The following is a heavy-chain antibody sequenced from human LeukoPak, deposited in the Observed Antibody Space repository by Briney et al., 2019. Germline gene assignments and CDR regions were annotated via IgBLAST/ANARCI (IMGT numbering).Heavy chain of an antibody. Sequence: GGSLRLSCAASGFTFSSYSMNWVRQAPGKGLEWVSYISSSSSTIYYADSVKGRFTISRDNAKNSLYLQMNSLRAEDTAVYYCARVEAGGYDIFDYWGQGTLVTVSS. D-gene: IGHD5-12*01. CDR1: GFTFSSYS. CDR3: ARVEAGGYDIFDY. V-gene: IGHV3-48*04. J-gene: IGHJ4*02. CDR2: ISSSSSTI.